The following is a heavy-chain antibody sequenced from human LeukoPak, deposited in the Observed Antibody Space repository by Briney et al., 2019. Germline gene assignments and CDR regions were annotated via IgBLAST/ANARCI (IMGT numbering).Heavy chain of an antibody. CDR2: INHSGST. V-gene: IGHV4-34*01. CDR3: ARGLGYCTGGSCYRYWYFDL. Sequence: SETLSLTCAVYGGSFSGYYWSWIRQPPGKGLEWIGEINHSGSTNCNPSLKSRVTISVDTSKNQFSLKLSSVTAADTAVYYCARGLGYCTGGSCYRYWYFDLWGRGTLVTVSS. J-gene: IGHJ2*01. CDR1: GGSFSGYY. D-gene: IGHD2-15*01.